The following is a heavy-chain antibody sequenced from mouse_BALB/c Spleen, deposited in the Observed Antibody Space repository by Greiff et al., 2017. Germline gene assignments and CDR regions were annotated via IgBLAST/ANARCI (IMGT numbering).Heavy chain of an antibody. CDR2: ISYSGST. J-gene: IGHJ2*01. V-gene: IGHV3-2*02. Sequence: VQLKESGPGLVKPSQSLSLTCTVTGYSITSDYAWNWIRQFPGNKLEWMGYISYSGSTSYNPSLKSRISITRDTSKNQFFLQLNSVTTEDTATYYCARSDYDKDFDYWGQGTTLTVSS. CDR3: ARSDYDKDFDY. CDR1: GYSITSDYA. D-gene: IGHD2-4*01.